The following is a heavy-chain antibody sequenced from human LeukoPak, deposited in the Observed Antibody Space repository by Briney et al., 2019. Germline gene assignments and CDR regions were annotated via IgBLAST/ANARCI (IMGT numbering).Heavy chain of an antibody. CDR2: ISGSGAGT. CDR3: VTSSSYY. V-gene: IGHV3-23*01. J-gene: IGHJ4*02. Sequence: GSLRLSCSASGFTFSSDAMSWVRQAPGKGLEWVSAISGSGAGTHYADSVKGRFTISRDTSKNTLYLQMNSLRADDTAVHYCVTSSSYYWGQGTLVTVSS. CDR1: GFTFSSDA. D-gene: IGHD6-6*01.